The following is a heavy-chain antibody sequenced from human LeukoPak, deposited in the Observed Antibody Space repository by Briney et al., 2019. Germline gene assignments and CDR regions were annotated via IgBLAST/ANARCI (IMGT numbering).Heavy chain of an antibody. Sequence: GGSLRISCKGSGYIFTSYWISWVRQMPGKGLEWMGRIDPSDSYTNYSPSFQGHVTISADKSISTAYLQWSSLKASDTAMYYCARSKYNWNEHNWFDPWGQGTLVTVSS. D-gene: IGHD1-1*01. CDR2: IDPSDSYT. CDR1: GYIFTSYW. J-gene: IGHJ5*02. CDR3: ARSKYNWNEHNWFDP. V-gene: IGHV5-10-1*01.